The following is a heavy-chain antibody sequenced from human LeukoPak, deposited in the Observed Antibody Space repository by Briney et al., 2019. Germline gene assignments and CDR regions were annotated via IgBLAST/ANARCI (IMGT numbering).Heavy chain of an antibody. CDR3: ARERGISCSSTSCYTYFFDY. D-gene: IGHD2-2*02. V-gene: IGHV4-4*07. CDR1: GGSISSYY. Sequence: PSETLSLTCTVSGGSISSYYWSWIRQPAGKGLEWIGRIYTSGSTNYNPSLKSRVTISVDTSKNQFSLKLSSVTAADTAVYYCARERGISCSSTSCYTYFFDYWGQGTLVTVSS. CDR2: IYTSGST. J-gene: IGHJ4*02.